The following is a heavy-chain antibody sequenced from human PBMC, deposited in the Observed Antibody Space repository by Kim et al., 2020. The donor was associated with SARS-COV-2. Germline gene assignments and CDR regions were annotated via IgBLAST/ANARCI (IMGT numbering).Heavy chain of an antibody. CDR3: VGSSPTLKY. D-gene: IGHD6-13*01. Sequence: GSTYYNPALKGRGTISVDTSKNQFSLKLSSVTAADTAVYYCVGSSPTLKYCGQGTLVTVSS. V-gene: IGHV4-39*07. CDR2: GST. J-gene: IGHJ4*02.